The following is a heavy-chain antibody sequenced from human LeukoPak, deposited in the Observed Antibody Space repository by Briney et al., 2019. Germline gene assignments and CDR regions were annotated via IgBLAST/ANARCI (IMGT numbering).Heavy chain of an antibody. CDR2: ITETGAGT. CDR3: GTTVTTGRRY. Sequence: GGSLRLSCAASGFMFSRYAMIWVRQTPGEGLEWVSAITETGAGTYYADSVKGRFTMSRDNSRNTVYLQMNSLRAEDTAVYYCGTTVTTGRRYWGQGTLVTVSS. J-gene: IGHJ4*02. CDR1: GFMFSRYA. V-gene: IGHV3-23*01. D-gene: IGHD4-17*01.